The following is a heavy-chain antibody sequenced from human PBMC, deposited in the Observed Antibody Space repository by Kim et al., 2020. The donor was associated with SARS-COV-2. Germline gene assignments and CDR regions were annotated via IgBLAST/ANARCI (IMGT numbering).Heavy chain of an antibody. CDR1: GYTFTNNA. D-gene: IGHD3-16*02. Sequence: ASVKVSCKASGYTFTNNAISWVRQAPGQGLEWMGWINTDTGNPTYAQAFTRRFVFSVDTSVTTAYLQISSLEAADTALYYCARVIWGTYRYTDYWGQGTLVTVAS. CDR3: ARVIWGTYRYTDY. J-gene: IGHJ4*02. CDR2: INTDTGNP. V-gene: IGHV7-4-1*02.